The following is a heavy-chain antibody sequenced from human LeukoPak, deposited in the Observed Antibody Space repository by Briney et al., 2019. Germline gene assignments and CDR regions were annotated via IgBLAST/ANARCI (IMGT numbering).Heavy chain of an antibody. V-gene: IGHV4-30-4*08. CDR1: GGSISSGDYY. J-gene: IGHJ4*02. CDR2: INHSGST. D-gene: IGHD7-27*01. Sequence: SQTLSLTCTVSGGSISSGDYYWSWIRQPPGKGLEWIGEINHSGSTNYNPSLKSRVTISVDTSKNQFSLKLSSVTAADTAVYYCARRPHPLGRWGPLDLFDYWGQGTLVTVSS. CDR3: ARRPHPLGRWGPLDLFDY.